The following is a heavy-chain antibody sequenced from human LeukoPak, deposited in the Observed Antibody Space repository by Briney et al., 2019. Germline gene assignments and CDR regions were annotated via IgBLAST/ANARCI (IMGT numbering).Heavy chain of an antibody. CDR2: ISSDGDNA. J-gene: IGHJ4*02. CDR3: VLLSLLPG. Sequence: PGGALRLSRTASVFTLSTYWMHWVRQVPGKGLVWVSRISSDGDNAHYADSVYGGFTISRDNANNALYLPMNDLRAEGTAVYYCVLLSLLPGWGQGTLVTVSS. V-gene: IGHV3-74*01. CDR1: VFTLSTYW. D-gene: IGHD3-10*01.